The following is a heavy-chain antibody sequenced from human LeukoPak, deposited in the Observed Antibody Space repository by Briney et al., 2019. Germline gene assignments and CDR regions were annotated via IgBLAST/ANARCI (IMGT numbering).Heavy chain of an antibody. Sequence: PGGSLRLSCEASGFTFSSHWRRWARQAPGKGLEWVADISKDGSERNYVASVKGRFSISRDNAKNSLYLQMNSLRADDTAVYYCARDAEWSIDYWGQGTLVTVSS. D-gene: IGHD3-3*01. CDR2: ISKDGSER. CDR1: GFTFSSHW. CDR3: ARDAEWSIDY. J-gene: IGHJ4*02. V-gene: IGHV3-7*01.